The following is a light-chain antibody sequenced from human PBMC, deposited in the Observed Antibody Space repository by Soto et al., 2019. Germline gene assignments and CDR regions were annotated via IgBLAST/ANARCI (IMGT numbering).Light chain of an antibody. CDR3: QTWGTGIQV. Sequence: QSVLTQSPSASASLGASVKLTCTLSSGHSSYAIAWHQQQPEKGPRYLMKLNSDGSHSKGDGIPDRFSGSSSGAERYLTISSLQSEDEADYYCQTWGTGIQVFGGWTKLTV. J-gene: IGLJ3*02. CDR2: LNSDGSH. CDR1: SGHSSYA. V-gene: IGLV4-69*01.